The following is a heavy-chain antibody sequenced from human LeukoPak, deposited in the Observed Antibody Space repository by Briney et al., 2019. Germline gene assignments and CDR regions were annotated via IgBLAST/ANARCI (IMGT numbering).Heavy chain of an antibody. CDR2: ISSSSSYI. CDR3: ARVYSGWYGAFDY. V-gene: IGHV3-21*01. Sequence: GGSLRLSCAASGFTFSSYSMNWVRQAPGKGLEWVSSISSSSSYIYYADSVKGRFTISRDNAKNSLYLQMNSLRAEDTAVYYCARVYSGWYGAFDYWGQGTLVTVSS. CDR1: GFTFSSYS. J-gene: IGHJ4*02. D-gene: IGHD6-19*01.